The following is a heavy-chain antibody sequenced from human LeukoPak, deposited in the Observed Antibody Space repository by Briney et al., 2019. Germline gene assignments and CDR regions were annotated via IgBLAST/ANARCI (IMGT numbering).Heavy chain of an antibody. CDR1: GFSFSNYA. Sequence: GGSLRLSCAASGFSFSNYAMSWVRQAPGKGLEWVSLIISSSGSTFYADSVKGRFTISRDNSKNTLYLQMNSLRAEDTAVYYCARSTYNWNYQPYYYYMDVWGKGTTVTVSS. CDR3: ARSTYNWNYQPYYYYMDV. D-gene: IGHD1-7*01. V-gene: IGHV3-23*01. CDR2: IISSSGST. J-gene: IGHJ6*03.